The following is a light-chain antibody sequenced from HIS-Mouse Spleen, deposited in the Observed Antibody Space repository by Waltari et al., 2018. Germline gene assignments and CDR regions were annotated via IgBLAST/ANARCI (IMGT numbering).Light chain of an antibody. CDR1: NLGSKS. CDR3: QVWDSSSDHVV. V-gene: IGLV3-21*03. Sequence: SYVLTQPPSVSVAPGKTARITCGGNNLGSKSVHWYQQKPGQAPVLVVYDDGDRSSGFPERFSGSSSGNTATLTISRVEAGDEADYYCQVWDSSSDHVVFGGGTKLTVL. CDR2: DDG. J-gene: IGLJ2*01.